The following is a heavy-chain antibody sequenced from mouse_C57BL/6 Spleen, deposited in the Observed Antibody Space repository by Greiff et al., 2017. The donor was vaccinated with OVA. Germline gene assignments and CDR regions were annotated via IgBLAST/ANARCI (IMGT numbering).Heavy chain of an antibody. D-gene: IGHD1-1*02. CDR1: GYTFTSYW. J-gene: IGHJ2*01. CDR3: ARSGGGYYFDY. V-gene: IGHV1-53*01. Sequence: QVHVKQPGTELVKPGASVKLSCKASGYTFTSYWMHWVKQRPGQGLEWIGNINPSNGGTNYNEKFKSKATLTVDKSSSTAYMQLSSLTSEDSAVYYCARSGGGYYFDYWGQGTTLAVSS. CDR2: INPSNGGT.